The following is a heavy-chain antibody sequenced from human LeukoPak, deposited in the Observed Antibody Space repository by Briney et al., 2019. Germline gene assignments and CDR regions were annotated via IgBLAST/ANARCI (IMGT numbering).Heavy chain of an antibody. J-gene: IGHJ4*02. CDR2: IYTSGST. CDR1: GGSISSGSYY. V-gene: IGHV4-61*02. CDR3: ARGPIWFGELPPYFDY. Sequence: SETLSLTCTVSGGSISSGSYYWSWIRQPAGKGLEWIGRIYTSGSTNYNPSLKSRVTMSVDTSKNQFSLKLSSVTAADTAVYYCARGPIWFGELPPYFDYWGQGTLVTVSS. D-gene: IGHD3-10*01.